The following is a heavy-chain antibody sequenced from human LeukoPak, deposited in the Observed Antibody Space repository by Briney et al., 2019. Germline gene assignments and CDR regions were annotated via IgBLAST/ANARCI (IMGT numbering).Heavy chain of an antibody. D-gene: IGHD3-10*01. CDR1: GFTFSSFA. Sequence: PGGSLRLSCAASGFTFSSFAMTWVRQAPGKGLEWVSSISGSGGSTYYADSVQGRFTISRGNSKNTLYLQMNSLRAEDTAVYYCAKYLGSGTSFDDWGQGTLVTVSS. V-gene: IGHV3-23*01. CDR3: AKYLGSGTSFDD. J-gene: IGHJ4*02. CDR2: ISGSGGST.